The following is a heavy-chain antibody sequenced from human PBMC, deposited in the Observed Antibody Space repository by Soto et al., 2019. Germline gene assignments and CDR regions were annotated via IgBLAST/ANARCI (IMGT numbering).Heavy chain of an antibody. J-gene: IGHJ6*02. V-gene: IGHV1-8*01. CDR2: MNPNSGNT. D-gene: IGHD3-9*01. Sequence: ASVKVSCKASGYTFTSYDINWARQATGQGLEWMGWMNPNSGNTGYAQKFQGRVTITADKSTSTAYMELSSLRSEDTAVYYCAMTYYDILTGYYYYGMDVWGQGTTVTVSS. CDR1: GYTFTSYD. CDR3: AMTYYDILTGYYYYGMDV.